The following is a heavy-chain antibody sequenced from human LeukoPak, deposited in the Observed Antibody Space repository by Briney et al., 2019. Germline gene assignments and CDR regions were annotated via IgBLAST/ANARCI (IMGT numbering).Heavy chain of an antibody. D-gene: IGHD3-10*01. CDR3: ARDRSGSNYVYHYYGMDV. CDR2: ISAYNGNT. V-gene: IGHV1-18*01. CDR1: GYTFTSYG. J-gene: IGHJ6*02. Sequence: ASVKVSCKASGYTFTSYGISWVRQAPGRGREWMVGISAYNGNTNYAQTLQGRVTMTTDTSASTAYMELGSLRSDDTAVYSCARDRSGSNYVYHYYGMDVWGQGTPVTVSS.